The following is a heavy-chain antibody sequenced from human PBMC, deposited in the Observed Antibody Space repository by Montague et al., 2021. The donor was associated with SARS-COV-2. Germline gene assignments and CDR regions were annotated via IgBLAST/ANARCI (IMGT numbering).Heavy chain of an antibody. J-gene: IGHJ5*02. Sequence: SQTLSLTCSVSGGSISSDYWSRIRQSPGKGLEWIGYIYYRGTTNYNPSLKSRVTFSVDTSKNQFSLKLISVTAADTAVYFCAREDRRNWFDPWGQGVLVTVSS. CDR2: IYYRGTT. V-gene: IGHV4-59*01. CDR1: GGSISSDY. D-gene: IGHD3-22*01. CDR3: AREDRRNWFDP.